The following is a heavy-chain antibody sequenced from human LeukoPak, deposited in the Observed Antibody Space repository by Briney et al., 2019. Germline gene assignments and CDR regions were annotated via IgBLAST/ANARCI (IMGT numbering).Heavy chain of an antibody. J-gene: IGHJ4*02. CDR3: ARDLFDY. Sequence: GGSLRLSCAASGFTFSSYSMNWVRQAPGKGLEWVSSISSSSSYIYYADSVTGRFTISRDSAKNSLYLHMNSLRHEDTAVYYCARDLFDYWGQGTLVTVSS. CDR2: ISSSSSYI. CDR1: GFTFSSYS. V-gene: IGHV3-21*06.